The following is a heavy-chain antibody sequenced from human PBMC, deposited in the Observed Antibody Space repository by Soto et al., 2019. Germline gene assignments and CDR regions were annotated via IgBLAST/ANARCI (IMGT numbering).Heavy chain of an antibody. CDR2: VNWNGGST. V-gene: IGHV3-20*04. D-gene: IGHD1-26*01. J-gene: IGHJ4*02. Sequence: EVQLVESGGGVLRPGGSLRLSCAASGFTFDDYGMSWARQAPGKGLEWVSGVNWNGGSTGYADSVKGRFTISRDNANNSLYLQMNSLRAEDTAFYYWVRGASLNFDYWGQGTLVTVSS. CDR3: VRGASLNFDY. CDR1: GFTFDDYG.